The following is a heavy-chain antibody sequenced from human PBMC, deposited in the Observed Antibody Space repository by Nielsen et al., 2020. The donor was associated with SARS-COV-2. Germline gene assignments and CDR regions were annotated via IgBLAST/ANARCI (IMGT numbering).Heavy chain of an antibody. Sequence: WVRQAPGQGLEWMGWITTHNDLTNYAHKLQGRVTMTTDTSTSTVYMELRSLRSDDTAVYYCARDRDPTGANIVLLVAANQGMDVWGQGTTVTVSS. CDR3: ARDRDPTGANIVLLVAANQGMDV. V-gene: IGHV1-18*01. D-gene: IGHD2-15*01. CDR2: ITTHNDLT. J-gene: IGHJ6*02.